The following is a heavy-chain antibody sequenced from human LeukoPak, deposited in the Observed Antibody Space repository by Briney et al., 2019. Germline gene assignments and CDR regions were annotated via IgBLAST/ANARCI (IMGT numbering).Heavy chain of an antibody. J-gene: IGHJ4*02. CDR2: ISSSGSTI. CDR3: AAWYSSGWYGGY. CDR1: GFTFSSHE. Sequence: TGGSLRLSCAASGFTFSSHEMNWVRQAPGKGLECVSYISSSGSTIYYADSVKGRFTISRDNAKNSLYLQMNSLRAEDTAVYYCAAWYSSGWYGGYWGQGTLVTVSS. V-gene: IGHV3-48*03. D-gene: IGHD6-19*01.